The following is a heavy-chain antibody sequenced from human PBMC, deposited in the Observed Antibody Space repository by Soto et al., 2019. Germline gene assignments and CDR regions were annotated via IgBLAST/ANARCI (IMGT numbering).Heavy chain of an antibody. CDR1: GFSLTSHV. V-gene: IGHV3-64D*08. Sequence: GGSLRLSCSASGFSLTSHVMHWVRQAPGKGLEYVAVISSNGGTTYYADSVKGRFTISRDNSKNTLYLQMSSLRFDDTAVYYCVRDSYEQLVFTHWHFDLWGRGTLVTVSS. CDR2: ISSNGGTT. CDR3: VRDSYEQLVFTHWHFDL. J-gene: IGHJ2*01. D-gene: IGHD6-6*01.